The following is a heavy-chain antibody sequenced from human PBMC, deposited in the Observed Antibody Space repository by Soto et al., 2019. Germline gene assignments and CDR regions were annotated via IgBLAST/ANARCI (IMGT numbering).Heavy chain of an antibody. CDR3: ASSYSSGWYNYYYYGMDV. CDR1: GYSFTSYW. V-gene: IGHV5-10-1*01. Sequence: GESLKISCKGSGYSFTSYWISWVRQMPGKGLEWMGRIDPSDSYTNYSPSFQGHVTISADKSISTAYLQWSSLKASDTAMYYCASSYSSGWYNYYYYGMDVWGQGTTVTVSS. CDR2: IDPSDSYT. J-gene: IGHJ6*02. D-gene: IGHD6-19*01.